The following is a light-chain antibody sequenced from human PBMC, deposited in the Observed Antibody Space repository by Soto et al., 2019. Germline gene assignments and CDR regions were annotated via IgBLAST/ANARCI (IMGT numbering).Light chain of an antibody. CDR1: QSISSTY. CDR2: GAS. CDR3: QNFVRSLYT. Sequence: EVVLTQSPGTLSLSPGERASLSCRTSQSISSTYLAWYQQKPGQAPRLLIYGASRRATGISDRFSGSGSGTGFTLTITRLEPEDFAVYYCQNFVRSLYTFGQGTKLEIK. V-gene: IGKV3-20*01. J-gene: IGKJ2*01.